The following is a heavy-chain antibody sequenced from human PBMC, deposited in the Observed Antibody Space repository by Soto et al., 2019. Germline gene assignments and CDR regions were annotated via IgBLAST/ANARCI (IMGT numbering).Heavy chain of an antibody. J-gene: IGHJ6*02. CDR3: AKGKTRGSSMVRGVIPSVYLYYGMDV. CDR1: GFTVSSYG. Sequence: GGSLSLSCAASGFTVSSYGMHWVRQAPGKGLEWVAVISYDGSNKYYADSVKGRFTISRDNSKNTLYLQMNSLRAEDTAVYYCAKGKTRGSSMVRGVIPSVYLYYGMDVWGQGTTVTVSS. D-gene: IGHD3-10*01. CDR2: ISYDGSNK. V-gene: IGHV3-30*18.